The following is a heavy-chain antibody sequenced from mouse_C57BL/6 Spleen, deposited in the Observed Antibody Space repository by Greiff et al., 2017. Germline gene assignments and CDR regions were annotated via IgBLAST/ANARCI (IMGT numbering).Heavy chain of an antibody. J-gene: IGHJ1*03. CDR1: GYTFTSYW. V-gene: IGHV1-50*01. D-gene: IGHD1-1*01. CDR2: IDPSDSYT. CDR3: ARRGLNYYGSSHWYFDV. Sequence: VKLQQPGAELVKPGASVKLSCKASGYTFTSYWMQWVKQRPGQGLEWIGEIDPSDSYTNYNQKFKGKATLTVDTSSSTAFMQRSSLTSEDSAVYYCARRGLNYYGSSHWYFDVWGTGTTVTVSS.